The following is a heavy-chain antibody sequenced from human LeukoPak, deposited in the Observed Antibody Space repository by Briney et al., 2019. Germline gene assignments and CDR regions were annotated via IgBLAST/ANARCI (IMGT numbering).Heavy chain of an antibody. D-gene: IGHD3-10*01. Sequence: GGSLRLSCAASGFTFSNYAMNWVRQAPGKGLEWVANIKQDGSEKYYVDSVKGRFTISRDNAKNSLYLQMNSLRAEDTAVYYCASGDGLWGQGTLVTVSS. CDR2: IKQDGSEK. V-gene: IGHV3-7*02. J-gene: IGHJ4*02. CDR3: ASGDGL. CDR1: GFTFSNYA.